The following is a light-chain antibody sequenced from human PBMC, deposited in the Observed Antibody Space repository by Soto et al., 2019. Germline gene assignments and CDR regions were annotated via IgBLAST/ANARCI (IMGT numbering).Light chain of an antibody. CDR3: QQYNNWPGWA. Sequence: EIVMTQSPATLSVSPGERVTLSCRASQSVSSNLAWYQQKPGQAPRLLIYGASTRATGIPARFSGSGSGTDFTLTISSLQSEDFAVYYCQQYNNWPGWAFGQGTKVEIK. V-gene: IGKV3-15*01. J-gene: IGKJ1*01. CDR2: GAS. CDR1: QSVSSN.